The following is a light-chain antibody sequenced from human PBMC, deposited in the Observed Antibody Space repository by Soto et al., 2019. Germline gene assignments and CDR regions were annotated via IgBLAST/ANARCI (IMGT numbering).Light chain of an antibody. Sequence: EIVLTQSPDTLAVSPVEVATLSCLASQSVTSNLAWYQQKRGQAPRFLIYGASTRATGIPARFRGSGSGTEFTLTIDSLQSEDFAVYYCQQYNDWPPAFGGGTKVDIK. CDR2: GAS. J-gene: IGKJ4*01. CDR3: QQYNDWPPA. CDR1: QSVTSN. V-gene: IGKV3-15*01.